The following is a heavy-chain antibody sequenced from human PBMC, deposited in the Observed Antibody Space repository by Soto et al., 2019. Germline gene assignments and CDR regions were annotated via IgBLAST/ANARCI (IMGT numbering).Heavy chain of an antibody. CDR2: IFSGGHT. CDR1: GFTVSNNY. J-gene: IGHJ4*02. Sequence: EVQLVETGGGLIQPGGSLRLSCAASGFTVSNNYMSWVRQAPGKGLEWASVIFSGGHTYYADAVKGRFTISRDNSKNTLDLQMNSLRAEDTAVYYCTRDLPGYGSSWPREWGQGTLVTVSS. V-gene: IGHV3-53*02. D-gene: IGHD6-13*01. CDR3: TRDLPGYGSSWPRE.